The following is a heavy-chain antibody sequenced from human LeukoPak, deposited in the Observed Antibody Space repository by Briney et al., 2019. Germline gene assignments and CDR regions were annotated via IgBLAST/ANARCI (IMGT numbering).Heavy chain of an antibody. CDR2: IYSSGST. D-gene: IGHD5-24*01. CDR3: ARMGGYNGYYFDY. CDR1: GGSISNYY. Sequence: PSETLSLTCTVSGGSISNYYWSWIRQPPGKGLEWIGYIYSSGSTNYNPSLKSRVTISVDTSKNQFSLKLSSLTAADTAVYYCARMGGYNGYYFDYWGQGTLVTVSS. J-gene: IGHJ4*02. V-gene: IGHV4-59*08.